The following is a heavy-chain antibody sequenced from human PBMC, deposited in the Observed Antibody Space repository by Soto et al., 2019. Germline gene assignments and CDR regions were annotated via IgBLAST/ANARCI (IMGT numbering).Heavy chain of an antibody. Sequence: QVQLQESGPGLVKPSETLSLTCTVSGGSLTSYYWSWIRQPPGKGLEWIGFVYYTGIARYNPSLKSRVTISVDTSKYQFSLKLTSVTAADTAIYYCARRIVSTETFDYLGQVTLVTVSS. J-gene: IGHJ4*02. CDR2: VYYTGIA. D-gene: IGHD5-12*01. V-gene: IGHV4-59*08. CDR1: GGSLTSYY. CDR3: ARRIVSTETFDY.